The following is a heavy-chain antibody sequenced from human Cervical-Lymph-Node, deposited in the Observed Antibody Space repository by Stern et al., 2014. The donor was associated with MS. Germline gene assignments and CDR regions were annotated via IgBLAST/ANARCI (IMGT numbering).Heavy chain of an antibody. V-gene: IGHV1-69*13. D-gene: IGHD2-8*01. CDR3: ARVRCPNGVCYPRLDY. CDR2: IIPIFGAT. Sequence: QVQLVQSGAEVTKPGSSVKVSCKASGGTLNTSAINWVRQAPGQGLEWMGGIIPIFGATNYAQKFQGRLTITADESTTTAYMELNSLMSEDTAMYYCARVRCPNGVCYPRLDYWGQGILVTVSS. J-gene: IGHJ4*02. CDR1: GGTLNTSA.